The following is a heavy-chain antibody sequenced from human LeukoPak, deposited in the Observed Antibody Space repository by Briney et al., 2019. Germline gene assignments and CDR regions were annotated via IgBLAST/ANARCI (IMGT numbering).Heavy chain of an antibody. CDR2: IYHSGST. V-gene: IGHV4-38-2*01. Sequence: SETLSLTCAVSGYSFSSGYYWGWIRQPPGKGVEWIGSIYHSGSTHYNPSLKSRVTMSVDTSKNQFSLKLSSVTAADTAVYYCARNRTSSYFDYWGQGTLVTVSS. D-gene: IGHD2-2*01. CDR3: ARNRTSSYFDY. CDR1: GYSFSSGYY. J-gene: IGHJ4*02.